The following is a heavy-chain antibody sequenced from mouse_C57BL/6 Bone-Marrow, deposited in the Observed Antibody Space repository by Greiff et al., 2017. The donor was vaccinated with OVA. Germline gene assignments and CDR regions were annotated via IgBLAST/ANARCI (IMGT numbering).Heavy chain of an antibody. CDR2: IVPENGDT. CDR1: GFNIKDDY. CDR3: TTPAQATFFAY. D-gene: IGHD3-2*02. V-gene: IGHV14-4*01. J-gene: IGHJ3*01. Sequence: VQLQQSGAELVRPGASVKLSCTASGFNIKDDYMHWVKQRPEQGLEWIGWIVPENGDTEYASKFQGKATITADTSSNTAYLQLSSLTSEDTAVYYCTTPAQATFFAYWGQGTLVTVSA.